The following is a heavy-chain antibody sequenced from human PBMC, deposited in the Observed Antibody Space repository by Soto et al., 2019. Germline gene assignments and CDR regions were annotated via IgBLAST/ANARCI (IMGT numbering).Heavy chain of an antibody. D-gene: IGHD3-22*01. CDR3: AKDYYDSSGYPGGY. CDR2: ISGSGGST. CDR1: GFTFSSYA. V-gene: IGHV3-23*01. J-gene: IGHJ4*02. Sequence: EVQLLESGGGLVQPGGSLRLSCAASGFTFSSYAMSWVRQAPGKGLEWVSAISGSGGSTYYADSVKGRFTISRDNSKNTLYLQRNSLRAEDTAVYYCAKDYYDSSGYPGGYWGQGTLVTVSS.